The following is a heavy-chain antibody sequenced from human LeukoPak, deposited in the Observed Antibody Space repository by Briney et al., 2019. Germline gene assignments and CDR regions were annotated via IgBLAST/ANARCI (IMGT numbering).Heavy chain of an antibody. CDR2: ISDDGKNK. D-gene: IGHD6-19*01. V-gene: IGHV3-30*04. Sequence: PGGSLRLSCAASGFTFSRDAMHWVRQAPGKGLEWVAVISDDGKNKYYADSVKGRFTISRDNSKNTLYLQIDSLRAEDTAVYYCAKESGSGWSFDYWGQGTLVTVSS. J-gene: IGHJ4*02. CDR1: GFTFSRDA. CDR3: AKESGSGWSFDY.